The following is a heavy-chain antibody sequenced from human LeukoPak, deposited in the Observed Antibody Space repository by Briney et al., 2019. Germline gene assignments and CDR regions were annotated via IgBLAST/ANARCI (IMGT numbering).Heavy chain of an antibody. CDR1: GGSFSGYY. CDR3: AGGRGLLWFGDKRGAFDI. D-gene: IGHD3-10*01. CDR2: INHSGST. V-gene: IGHV4-34*01. J-gene: IGHJ3*02. Sequence: SETLSLTCAVYGGSFSGYYWSWIRQPPGKGLEWIGEINHSGSTNYNPSLKSRVTISVDTSKNQFSLKLSSVTAADTAVYYCAGGRGLLWFGDKRGAFDIWGQGTMVTVSS.